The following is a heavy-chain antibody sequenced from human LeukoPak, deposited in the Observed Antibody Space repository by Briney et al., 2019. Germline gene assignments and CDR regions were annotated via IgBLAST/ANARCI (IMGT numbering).Heavy chain of an antibody. V-gene: IGHV3-23*01. J-gene: IGHJ4*02. Sequence: GGSLRLSCVVSGFTFSTYAMSWVRQAPGKGLEWVSAISGSGNITYYADSVKGRFTISRDNSKNTLYLQMNSLRAEDTAVYYCAKGSVAVALIDYWGQGTLVTVPS. CDR2: ISGSGNIT. CDR3: AKGSVAVALIDY. D-gene: IGHD6-19*01. CDR1: GFTFSTYA.